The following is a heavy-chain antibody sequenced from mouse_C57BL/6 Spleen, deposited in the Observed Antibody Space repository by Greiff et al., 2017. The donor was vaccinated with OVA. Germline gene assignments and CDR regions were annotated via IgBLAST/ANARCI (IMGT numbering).Heavy chain of an antibody. CDR2: IDPSDSYT. CDR3: ARRGWYAMDY. CDR1: GYTFTSYW. J-gene: IGHJ4*01. D-gene: IGHD1-1*02. Sequence: QVQLQQPGAELVKPGASVKLSCKASGYTFTSYWMQWVKQRPGQGLEWIGEIDPSDSYTNYNQKFKGKATLTVDTSSSTAYMQLSSLTSEDSAVYYCARRGWYAMDYWGQGTSVTVSS. V-gene: IGHV1-50*01.